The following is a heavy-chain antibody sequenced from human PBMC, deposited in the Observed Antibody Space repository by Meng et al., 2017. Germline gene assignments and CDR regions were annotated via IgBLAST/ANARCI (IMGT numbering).Heavy chain of an antibody. D-gene: IGHD1-26*01. Sequence: GSLRLSCAVYGGSFSGYYWSWIRQPPGKGLKWIGEINHSGSTNYNPSLKSRVTISVDTSKNQFSLKLSSVTAADTAVYYCAAIVGARDYWGQGTLVTVSS. CDR3: AAIVGARDY. V-gene: IGHV4-34*01. J-gene: IGHJ4*02. CDR2: INHSGST. CDR1: GGSFSGYY.